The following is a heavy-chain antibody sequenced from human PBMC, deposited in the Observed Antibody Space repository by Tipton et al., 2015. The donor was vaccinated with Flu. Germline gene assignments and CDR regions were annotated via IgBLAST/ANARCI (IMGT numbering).Heavy chain of an antibody. V-gene: IGHV3-53*01. D-gene: IGHD2-2*01. CDR2: IYSGDSA. CDR1: GFIVTSDY. J-gene: IGHJ3*02. CDR3: AKRYCSSTTCYIPDALAI. Sequence: SLRLSCAASGFIVTSDYMSWVRQAPGKGLEWVSVIYSGDSASYADSVRGRFTISRDTSKNTLYLQMNNLRVEDTAVYYCAKRYCSSTTCYIPDALAIWGQGTRVTVSS.